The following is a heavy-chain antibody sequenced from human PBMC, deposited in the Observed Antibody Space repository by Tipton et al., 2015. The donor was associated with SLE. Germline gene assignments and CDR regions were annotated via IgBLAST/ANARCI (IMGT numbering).Heavy chain of an antibody. CDR2: IYHSGST. CDR3: ARTGVMIYAFDI. V-gene: IGHV4-4*02. Sequence: TLSLTCAVSGGPISSSNWWSWVREHPGTGLEWIGEIYHSGSTNYNPSLKSRVTISVDTSKNQFSLKLNSVTAADTAVYYCARTGVMIYAFDIWGQGTMVTVSS. D-gene: IGHD3-3*01. CDR1: GGPISSSNW. J-gene: IGHJ3*02.